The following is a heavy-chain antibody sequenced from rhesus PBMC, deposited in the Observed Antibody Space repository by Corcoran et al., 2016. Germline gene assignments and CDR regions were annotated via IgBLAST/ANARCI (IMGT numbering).Heavy chain of an antibody. CDR2: KYGSGRIT. D-gene: IGHD2-8*01. V-gene: IGHV4S11*01. CDR1: GGSMSSNH. J-gene: IGHJ4*01. Sequence: QVQLQESGPGLVKPLETLSLTCAVSGGSMSSNHWSWFRQPPGKGLVWIGYKYGSGRITTPNPSLKSRGTLSVDTSTNQFSLKLGSVTAADTDVYYCARSARRYCSGGVCYGIDYWGQGVLVTVSS. CDR3: ARSARRYCSGGVCYGIDY.